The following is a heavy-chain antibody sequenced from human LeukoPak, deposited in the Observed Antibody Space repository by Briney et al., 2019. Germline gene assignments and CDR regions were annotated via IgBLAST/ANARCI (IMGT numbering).Heavy chain of an antibody. J-gene: IGHJ4*02. CDR1: GFTFSSYG. V-gene: IGHV3-30*02. CDR3: AKDNTFRGIVVVPAPNGY. D-gene: IGHD2-2*01. Sequence: PGGSLRLSCAASGFTFSSYGMHWVRQAPGKGLEWVAFIRYDGSNKYYADSVKGRFTISRDNSKNTLYLQMNSLRAEDTAVYYCAKDNTFRGIVVVPAPNGYGGQGTLVTVSS. CDR2: IRYDGSNK.